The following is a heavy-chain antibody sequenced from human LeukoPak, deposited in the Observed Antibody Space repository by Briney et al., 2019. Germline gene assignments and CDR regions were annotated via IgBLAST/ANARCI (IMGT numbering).Heavy chain of an antibody. V-gene: IGHV4-59*01. CDR2: IYYSGST. J-gene: IGHJ4*02. CDR1: GVPISTYC. CDR3: ARGITATIWYFDY. D-gene: IGHD1-26*01. Sequence: TSETLSLTCSVSGVPISTYCWSWIRQPPGKGLEWVAYIYYSGSTSYNPSLKSRVTISVDTPKNQFSLKLRSVTAADTAVYYCARGITATIWYFDYWGQGTLVTVSS.